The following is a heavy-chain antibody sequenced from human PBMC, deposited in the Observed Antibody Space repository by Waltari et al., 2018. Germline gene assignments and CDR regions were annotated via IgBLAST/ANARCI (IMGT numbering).Heavy chain of an antibody. Sequence: QVQLVQSGAEVKKPGASVKVSCKASGYTFTGYYMHWVRQAPGQGLEWMGWINPNSGGTNYAQKFQGWVTMTRDTSISTAYMELSRLRSDDTAVYYCARDLLAVAATGHYGMDVWGQGNPGHRLL. D-gene: IGHD2-15*01. CDR3: ARDLLAVAATGHYGMDV. V-gene: IGHV1-2*04. J-gene: IGHJ6*02. CDR2: INPNSGGT. CDR1: GYTFTGYY.